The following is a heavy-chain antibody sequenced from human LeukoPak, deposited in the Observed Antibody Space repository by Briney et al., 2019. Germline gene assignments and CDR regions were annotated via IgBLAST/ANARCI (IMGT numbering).Heavy chain of an antibody. Sequence: RSGRSLRLSCAASGFTFDDYAMHWVRQAPGKGLQGVSGISRNSGSIGYADAVKGRFTISRDNAKNSLYLQMNSLRAEDTALYYCANLVGYSYGYPHVYWGQGTLVTVSS. V-gene: IGHV3-9*01. J-gene: IGHJ4*02. CDR2: ISRNSGSI. CDR1: GFTFDDYA. D-gene: IGHD5-18*01. CDR3: ANLVGYSYGYPHVY.